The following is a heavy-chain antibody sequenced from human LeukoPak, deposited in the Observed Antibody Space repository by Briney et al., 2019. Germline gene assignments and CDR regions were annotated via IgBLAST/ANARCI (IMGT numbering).Heavy chain of an antibody. D-gene: IGHD2-2*01. V-gene: IGHV3-43*01. Sequence: GGSLRLSCAASGFTFDDYTMHWVRQTPGKGLEWISLISWDGFSTYYADSVKGRFTISRDSAKNSLFLQMNSLRAEDTAVYYCARDSRSHCSSTACYGPYFDYWGQGTLVTVSS. CDR1: GFTFDDYT. CDR2: ISWDGFST. J-gene: IGHJ4*02. CDR3: ARDSRSHCSSTACYGPYFDY.